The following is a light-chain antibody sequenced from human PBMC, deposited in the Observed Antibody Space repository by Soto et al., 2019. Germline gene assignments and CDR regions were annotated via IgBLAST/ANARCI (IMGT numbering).Light chain of an antibody. V-gene: IGKV1-5*03. J-gene: IGKJ2*01. Sequence: DIQMTQSPSTLSASVRDRVTITCRASQSISSWLAWYQQKPGKAPKLLIYKASSLESGVPSRFSGSGSGTEFTLTISSLQPDDFVTYFCQQYNSYSYTFGQGTKLEIK. CDR2: KAS. CDR1: QSISSW. CDR3: QQYNSYSYT.